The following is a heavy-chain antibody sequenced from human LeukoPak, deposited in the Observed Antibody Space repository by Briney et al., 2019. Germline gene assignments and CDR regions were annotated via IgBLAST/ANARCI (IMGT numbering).Heavy chain of an antibody. V-gene: IGHV4-59*12. CDR3: ARAVKDIVVVVAATAWFDP. CDR1: GGSISSYY. D-gene: IGHD2-15*01. CDR2: IYYSGST. J-gene: IGHJ5*02. Sequence: SETLSLTCTVSGGSISSYYWSWIRQPPGKGLEWIGYIYYSGSTNYNPSLKSRVTISVDTSKNQFSLKLSSVTAADTAVYYCARAVKDIVVVVAATAWFDPWGQGTLVTVSS.